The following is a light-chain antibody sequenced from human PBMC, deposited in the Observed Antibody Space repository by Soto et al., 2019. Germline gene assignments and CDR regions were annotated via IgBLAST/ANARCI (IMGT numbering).Light chain of an antibody. V-gene: IGKV1-5*03. CDR2: KAS. CDR3: QQYNSYWT. CDR1: QTISSG. Sequence: STLSGSVGHRVTITCRASQTISSGLAWYQQKPGKAPKLLSYKASTLKSGVPSRFSGSGSGTEFTLTSSSLQPDDFAPYYCQQYNSYWTFGRGTKVDIK. J-gene: IGKJ1*01.